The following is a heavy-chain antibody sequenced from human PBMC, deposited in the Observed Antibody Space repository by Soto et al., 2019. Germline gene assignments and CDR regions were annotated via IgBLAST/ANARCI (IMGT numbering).Heavy chain of an antibody. V-gene: IGHV4-4*02. J-gene: IGHJ4*02. CDR1: SGSISSSNW. CDR2: IYHSGST. CDR3: ALYNRNYDDPHLSG. D-gene: IGHD1-7*01. Sequence: QVQLQESGPGLVKPSGTLSLTCAVSSGSISSSNWWSWVRQPPGKGLEWIGEIYHSGSTNYNPPLKIRVTISVDKSKNQFSLKLSSVTAADTAVYYFALYNRNYDDPHLSGWGQGTLVSVSS.